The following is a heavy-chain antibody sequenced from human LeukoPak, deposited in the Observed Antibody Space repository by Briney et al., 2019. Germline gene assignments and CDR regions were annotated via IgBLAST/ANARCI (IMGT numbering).Heavy chain of an antibody. Sequence: GGSLRLSCAASGFTFSSFWMSWVRQAPGKGLEWVSYISSSGSTIYYADSVKGRFTISRDNAKNSLYLQMNSLRAEDTAVYYCAELGITMIGGVWGKGTTVTISS. CDR2: ISSSGSTI. J-gene: IGHJ6*04. V-gene: IGHV3-48*04. D-gene: IGHD3-10*02. CDR3: AELGITMIGGV. CDR1: GFTFSSFW.